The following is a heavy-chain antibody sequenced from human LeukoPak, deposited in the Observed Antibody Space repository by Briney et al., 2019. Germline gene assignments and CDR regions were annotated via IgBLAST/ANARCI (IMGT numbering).Heavy chain of an antibody. CDR3: ARGGGSGSYSYFDY. J-gene: IGHJ4*02. CDR1: GGSFSGYY. V-gene: IGHV4-34*01. D-gene: IGHD1-26*01. CDR2: INHSGST. Sequence: SETLSLTCAVYGGSFSGYYWSWIRQPPGKGLEWIGEINHSGSTNYNPSLKSRATISVDTSKNQFSLKLSSVTAADTAVYYCARGGGSGSYSYFDYWGQGTLVTVSS.